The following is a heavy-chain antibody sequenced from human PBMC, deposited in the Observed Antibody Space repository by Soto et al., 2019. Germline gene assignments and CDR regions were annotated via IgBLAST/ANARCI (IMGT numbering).Heavy chain of an antibody. Sequence: ASVKFSCTFSGSTFTSNGICWFRQAPGQGLEWMGWISTYNENMDSAPQLQGRLTMTTDTSTTTAYMELTNLKFDDTALYYCADGGGYRTGQYPFELWGQATP. CDR3: ADGGGYRTGQYPFEL. CDR1: GSTFTSNG. V-gene: IGHV1-18*04. J-gene: IGHJ6*02. D-gene: IGHD5-18*01. CDR2: ISTYNENM.